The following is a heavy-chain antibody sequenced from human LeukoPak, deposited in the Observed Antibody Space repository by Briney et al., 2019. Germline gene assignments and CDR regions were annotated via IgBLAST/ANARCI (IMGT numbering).Heavy chain of an antibody. V-gene: IGHV3-23*01. J-gene: IGHJ4*02. CDR2: ISGSGGST. CDR1: GFTFSSYA. CDR3: TTFQWLVHPWFDY. Sequence: GGSLRLSCAASGFTFSSYAMSWVRQAPGKGLEWVSAISGSGGSTYYADSVKGRFTISRDNSKNTLYLQMNSLRAEDTAVYYCTTFQWLVHPWFDYWGQGTLVTVSS. D-gene: IGHD6-19*01.